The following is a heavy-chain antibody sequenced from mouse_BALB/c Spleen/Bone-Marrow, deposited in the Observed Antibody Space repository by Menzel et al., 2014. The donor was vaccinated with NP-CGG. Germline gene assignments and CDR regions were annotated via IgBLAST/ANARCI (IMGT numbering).Heavy chain of an antibody. V-gene: IGHV5-6-3*01. Sequence: DVMLVESGGGLVQPGGSLKLSCAASGFTFSSYGMSWVRQTPDKRLELVATINSNGGSTYYPDSVKGRFTISRDTAKNTLYLQMSSLKSEETAMYYCVRGNYGNYVDYFDFWGQGTTLTVSP. D-gene: IGHD2-1*01. CDR3: VRGNYGNYVDYFDF. CDR1: GFTFSSYG. J-gene: IGHJ2*01. CDR2: INSNGGST.